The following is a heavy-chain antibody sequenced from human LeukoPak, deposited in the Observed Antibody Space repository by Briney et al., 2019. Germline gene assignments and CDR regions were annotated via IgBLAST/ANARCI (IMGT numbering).Heavy chain of an antibody. CDR3: ARDRDYYDTPGADY. CDR2: IKQDGSEK. D-gene: IGHD3-22*01. Sequence: GGSLRLSCAASGFTFSSYSMNWVRQAPGKGLEWVANIKQDGSEKYYVDSVKGRFTISRDNAKNSLYLQMNSLRAEDTAVYYCARDRDYYDTPGADYWGQGTLVTVSS. V-gene: IGHV3-7*01. J-gene: IGHJ4*02. CDR1: GFTFSSYS.